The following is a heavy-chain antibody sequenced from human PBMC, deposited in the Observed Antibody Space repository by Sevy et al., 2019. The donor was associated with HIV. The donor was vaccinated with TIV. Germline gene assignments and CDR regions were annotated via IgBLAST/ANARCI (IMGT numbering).Heavy chain of an antibody. CDR1: GYTFTSYD. V-gene: IGHV1-8*01. J-gene: IGHJ4*02. CDR2: MNPNSGNP. CDR3: ARAHYSGYSSGWYDYFDY. D-gene: IGHD6-19*01. Sequence: ASVKVSCKASGYTFTSYDINWVRQATGHGLEWMGWMNPNSGNPGYAQKFQGRVTMTRNTSISTAYMELSSLRSEDTAVYYCARAHYSGYSSGWYDYFDYWGQGTLVTVSS.